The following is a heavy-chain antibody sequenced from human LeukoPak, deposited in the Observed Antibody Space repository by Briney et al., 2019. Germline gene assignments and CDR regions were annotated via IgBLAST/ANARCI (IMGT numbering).Heavy chain of an antibody. CDR2: IYHSGIT. V-gene: IGHV4-30-2*01. J-gene: IGHJ4*02. D-gene: IGHD4-17*01. Sequence: SQTLSLTCAVSGGSISSGGHSWSWIRQPPGKGLEWIGDIYHSGITYYNPSLKSRVTISLDRSKNQFSLKLSSVTAADTAVYYCARGPPFTVTTSYYFDFWGQGTLVTVSS. CDR3: ARGPPFTVTTSYYFDF. CDR1: GGSISSGGHS.